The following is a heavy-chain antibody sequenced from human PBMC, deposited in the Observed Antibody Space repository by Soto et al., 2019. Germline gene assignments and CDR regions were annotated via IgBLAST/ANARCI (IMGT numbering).Heavy chain of an antibody. J-gene: IGHJ4*02. CDR3: AKDRTIAAAGIIDY. Sequence: PGGSLRLSCAASGFTFDDYAMHWVRQAPGKGLEWVSGISWNSGSIGYADSVKGRFTISRDNAKNSLYLQMNSLRAEDTALYYCAKDRTIAAAGIIDYWGQGTLVTVSS. V-gene: IGHV3-9*01. CDR1: GFTFDDYA. D-gene: IGHD6-13*01. CDR2: ISWNSGSI.